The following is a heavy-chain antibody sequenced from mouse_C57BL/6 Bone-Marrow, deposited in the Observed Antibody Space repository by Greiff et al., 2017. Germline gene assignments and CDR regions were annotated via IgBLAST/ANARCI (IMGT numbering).Heavy chain of an antibody. Sequence: QVQLQQSGAELARPGASVKLSCKASGYTFTSYGISWVKQRTGQGLEWIGEISPRSGNTYYNEKFKGKATLTADKSSSTAYMELRSLTSEDSAVYFCAMRYYFDYWGQGTTLTVSS. CDR3: AMRYYFDY. V-gene: IGHV1-81*01. J-gene: IGHJ2*01. CDR1: GYTFTSYG. CDR2: ISPRSGNT. D-gene: IGHD2-3*01.